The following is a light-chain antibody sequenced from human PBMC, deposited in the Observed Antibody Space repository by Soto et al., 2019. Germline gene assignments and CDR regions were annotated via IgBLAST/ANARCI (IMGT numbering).Light chain of an antibody. CDR3: CSYAGSSTYV. CDR1: SSDVGSYNL. Sequence: QSALTQPASVSGSPGQSITISCTGTSSDVGSYNLVSWYQHHPGKAPKLMIYEGSKRPSGVSNRFSGSKSGNTASLTISGLQAEDDADCSCCSYAGSSTYVFGTGTKVTVL. J-gene: IGLJ1*01. CDR2: EGS. V-gene: IGLV2-23*01.